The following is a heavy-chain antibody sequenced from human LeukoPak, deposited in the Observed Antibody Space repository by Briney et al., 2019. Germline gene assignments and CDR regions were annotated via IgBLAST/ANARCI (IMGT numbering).Heavy chain of an antibody. J-gene: IGHJ5*02. Sequence: PGGSLRLSCAASGFTFSSYWMHWVRQAPGKRLVWVSRINSDGSSTSYADSVKGRFTISRDNAKNTLYLQMNSLRAEDTAVYYSARDRGQQYTAMVTGYWFDPWGQGTLVTVSS. CDR2: INSDGSST. D-gene: IGHD5-18*01. CDR1: GFTFSSYW. CDR3: ARDRGQQYTAMVTGYWFDP. V-gene: IGHV3-74*01.